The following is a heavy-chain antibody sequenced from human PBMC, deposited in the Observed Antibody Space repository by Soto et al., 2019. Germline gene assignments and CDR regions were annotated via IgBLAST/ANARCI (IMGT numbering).Heavy chain of an antibody. Sequence: GGSLRLSCAASGFTFRSYTMSWVRQAPGKGLEWVSAISGSGGNTYYADSVEGRFTISRDNSKNTLFLQMNSLRADDTAVYYCAKIPFLVATNFDYWGQGTLVTVSS. CDR1: GFTFRSYT. CDR3: AKIPFLVATNFDY. CDR2: ISGSGGNT. D-gene: IGHD5-12*01. J-gene: IGHJ4*02. V-gene: IGHV3-23*01.